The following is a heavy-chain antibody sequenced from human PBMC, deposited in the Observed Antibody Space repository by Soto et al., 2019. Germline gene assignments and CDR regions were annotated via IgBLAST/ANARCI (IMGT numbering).Heavy chain of an antibody. CDR1: GFTFSSYG. CDR2: ISSTSAYI. J-gene: IGHJ2*01. CDR3: AREKSGADAWYFDL. D-gene: IGHD1-26*01. Sequence: VQLVESGGGVVQPGRSLRLSCAASGFTFSSYGMHWVRQAPGKGLEWVSSISSTSAYIYYADSVKGRFTISRDNAKSSLYLQMNSLRAEDTAVYYCAREKSGADAWYFDLWGRGTLVTVSS. V-gene: IGHV3-21*01.